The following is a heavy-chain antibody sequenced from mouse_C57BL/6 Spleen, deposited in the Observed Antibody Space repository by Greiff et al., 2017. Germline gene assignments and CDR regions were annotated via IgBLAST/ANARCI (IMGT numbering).Heavy chain of an antibody. CDR2: ISSGGDYI. V-gene: IGHV5-9-1*02. CDR1: GFTFSSYA. D-gene: IGHD1-2*01. CDR3: TRDHCYGAMDY. J-gene: IGHJ4*01. Sequence: EVQLVESGEGLVKPGGSLKLSCAASGFTFSSYAMSWVRQTPEKRLEWVAYISSGGDYIYYADTVKGRFTISRDNARNTLYLQMSSLKSEDTAVYYCTRDHCYGAMDYWGQGTSVTVSS.